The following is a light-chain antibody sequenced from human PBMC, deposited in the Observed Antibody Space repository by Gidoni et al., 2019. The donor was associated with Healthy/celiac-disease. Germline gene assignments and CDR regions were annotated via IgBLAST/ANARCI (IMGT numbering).Light chain of an antibody. CDR1: QSVSSY. CDR2: DAS. Sequence: EIVLTQSPVTLSLSPGERATLSCRASQSVSSYLAWYQQKPGKAPRLLIYDASNRATGIPARFSGSGSGTDFTLTISSLEPEDFAVYYCQQRSNWRLTFGGGTKVEIK. J-gene: IGKJ4*01. CDR3: QQRSNWRLT. V-gene: IGKV3-11*01.